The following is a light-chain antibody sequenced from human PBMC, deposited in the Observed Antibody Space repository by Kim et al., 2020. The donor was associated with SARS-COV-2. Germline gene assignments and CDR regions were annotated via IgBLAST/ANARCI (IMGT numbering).Light chain of an antibody. CDR1: QNVSCNY. CDR2: GSS. V-gene: IGKV3-20*01. J-gene: IGKJ1*01. CDR3: QQYSSSPAT. Sequence: EIVLTQSPGTLSLSPGERATLSCRASQNVSCNYLAWYQQKPGQAPMLLIYGSSSRATGIPDRFSGSGSGTDFTLTITRLEPEDFAVYYCQQYSSSPATFGQGTKVDIK.